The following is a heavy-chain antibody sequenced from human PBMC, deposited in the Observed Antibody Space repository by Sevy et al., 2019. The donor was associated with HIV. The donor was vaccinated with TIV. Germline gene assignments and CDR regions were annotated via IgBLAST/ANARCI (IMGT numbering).Heavy chain of an antibody. V-gene: IGHV4-30-2*01. D-gene: IGHD3-3*01. CDR2: IYHSGVT. Sequence: SETLSLTCTVSGGSISTGGDCWSWIRQPPGKGPEWLGYIYHSGVTNYNPSLKTRVNISIDRSKKQVSLNLTSVTAADTAVYFCARDRGTIFEVDLWGQGTLVTVSS. CDR3: ARDRGTIFEVDL. CDR1: GGSISTGGDC. J-gene: IGHJ4*02.